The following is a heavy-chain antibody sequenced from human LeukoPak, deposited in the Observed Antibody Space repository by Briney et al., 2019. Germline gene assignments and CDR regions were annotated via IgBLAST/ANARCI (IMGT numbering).Heavy chain of an antibody. CDR3: AREGYSQGYYMDV. CDR2: LYTSGST. V-gene: IGHV4-61*02. J-gene: IGHJ6*03. D-gene: IGHD5-24*01. CDR1: GASINSGSFY. Sequence: NPSQTLSLTCTVSGASINSGSFYWVWIRQTAGKGLEWIGRLYTSGSTKINPSLRSRVSISADTSKKQFSLNLTSATAADTAVYFCAREGYSQGYYMDVWGKGTTVTVSS.